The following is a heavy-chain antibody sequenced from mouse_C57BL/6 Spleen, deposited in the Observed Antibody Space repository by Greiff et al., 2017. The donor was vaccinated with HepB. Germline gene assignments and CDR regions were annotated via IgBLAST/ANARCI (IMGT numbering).Heavy chain of an antibody. CDR1: GYTFTSYW. J-gene: IGHJ1*03. D-gene: IGHD2-2*01. V-gene: IGHV1-55*01. Sequence: VQLQQPGAELVKPGASVKMSCKASGYTFTSYWITWVKQRPGQGLEWIGDIYPGSGSTNYNEKFKSKATLTVDTSSSTAYMQLSSLTSEDSAVYYCARRDYGYDGYFDVWGTGTTVTVSS. CDR3: ARRDYGYDGYFDV. CDR2: IYPGSGST.